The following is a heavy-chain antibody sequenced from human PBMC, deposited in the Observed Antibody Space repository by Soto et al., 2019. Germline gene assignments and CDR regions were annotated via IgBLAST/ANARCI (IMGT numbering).Heavy chain of an antibody. CDR1: GYTFTYRY. J-gene: IGHJ3*02. CDR3: ARRWGGIAAAGTPFGS. Sequence: SVKVSCKASGYTFTYRYLHWVRQAPGQALEWMGWITPFNGNTNYAQKFQDRVTITRDRSMSTAYMELSSLRSEDTAMYYCARRWGGIAAAGTPFGSWGQGTMVTVSS. V-gene: IGHV1-45*02. CDR2: ITPFNGNT. D-gene: IGHD6-13*01.